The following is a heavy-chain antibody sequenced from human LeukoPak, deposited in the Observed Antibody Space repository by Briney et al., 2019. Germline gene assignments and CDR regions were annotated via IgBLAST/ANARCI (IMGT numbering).Heavy chain of an antibody. Sequence: PGGSLRLSCAASGFTFSDHYMSWIRQAPGKGLECVSYISSGGSTTYYTDSVKGRFTISRDNAKNSLYLQMNSLRAEDTAVYYCVRDFGPSSYYFDFWGQGTLVTVSS. D-gene: IGHD3-3*01. CDR3: VRDFGPSSYYFDF. J-gene: IGHJ4*02. CDR1: GFTFSDHY. V-gene: IGHV3-11*04. CDR2: ISSGGSTT.